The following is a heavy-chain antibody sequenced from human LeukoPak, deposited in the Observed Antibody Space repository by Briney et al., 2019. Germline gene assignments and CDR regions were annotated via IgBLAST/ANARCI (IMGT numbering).Heavy chain of an antibody. CDR2: IYYSGST. D-gene: IGHD2-15*01. CDR3: ASPYCSGGSCEDAFDI. CDR1: GGSISSYY. V-gene: IGHV4-59*08. J-gene: IGHJ3*02. Sequence: SETLSLTCTVSGGSISSYYWSWIRQPPGKGLKWIGYIYYSGSTNYNPSLKSRVTISVDTSKNQFSLKLSSVTAADTAVYYCASPYCSGGSCEDAFDIWGQGTMVTVSS.